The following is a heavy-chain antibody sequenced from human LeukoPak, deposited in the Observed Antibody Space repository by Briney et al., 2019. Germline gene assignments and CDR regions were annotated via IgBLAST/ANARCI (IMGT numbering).Heavy chain of an antibody. CDR1: GGTFSSYV. Sequence: ASVKVSCKASGGTFSSYVITWVRQAPGQGLEWMGGIIPMFGTADYAQKFQGRVTITADESTSTAYMELSSLRSEDTAVYYCARVYDVDHTEGGWFDPWGQGTLVTVSS. CDR3: ARVYDVDHTEGGWFDP. CDR2: IIPMFGTA. D-gene: IGHD3-16*01. J-gene: IGHJ5*02. V-gene: IGHV1-69*13.